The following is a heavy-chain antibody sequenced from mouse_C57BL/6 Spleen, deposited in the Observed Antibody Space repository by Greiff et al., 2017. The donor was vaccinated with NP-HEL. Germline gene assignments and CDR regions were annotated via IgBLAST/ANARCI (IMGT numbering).Heavy chain of an antibody. CDR2: IDPNSGGT. CDR3: AREGFMNTVVAPYFDY. CDR1: GYTFTSYW. V-gene: IGHV1-72*01. Sequence: QVQLQQPGAELVKPGASVKLSCKASGYTFTSYWMHWVKQRPGRGLEWIGRIDPNSGGTKYNEKFKSKATLTVDKPSSTAYMQLSSLTSEASAVYYCAREGFMNTVVAPYFDYWGQGTTLTVSS. J-gene: IGHJ2*01. D-gene: IGHD1-1*01.